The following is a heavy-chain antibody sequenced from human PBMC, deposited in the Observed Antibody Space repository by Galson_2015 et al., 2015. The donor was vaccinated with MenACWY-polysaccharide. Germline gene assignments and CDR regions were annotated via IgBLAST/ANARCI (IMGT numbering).Heavy chain of an antibody. V-gene: IGHV4-34*12. J-gene: IGHJ4*02. CDR1: GGSFSGYS. CDR3: ARVPWYYYDSGSYYSYFDY. CDR2: IVHSGRT. D-gene: IGHD3-10*01. Sequence: SETLSLTCGLYGGSFSGYSWTWIRQPPGKGLEWIGEIVHSGRTNFNPSLKSRVTMSLDTSKNQFTLRLTSVTAADTAVYFCARVPWYYYDSGSYYSYFDYWGQGGPVTVSS.